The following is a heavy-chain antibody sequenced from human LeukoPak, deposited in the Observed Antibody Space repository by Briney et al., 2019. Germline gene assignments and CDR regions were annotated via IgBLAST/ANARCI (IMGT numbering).Heavy chain of an antibody. D-gene: IGHD3-16*01. V-gene: IGHV3-53*05. CDR3: ANSPTLGV. CDR1: AFTVYNNY. J-gene: IGHJ4*02. Sequence: PGGSLRLSCAASAFTVYNNYMRWVRQAPGKGLKFVSLIYRVGTTSYADSVKGRFTISRDNSKNTLYLQMNSLRVEDTAVYYCANSPTLGVWGQGTLVTVSS. CDR2: IYRVGTT.